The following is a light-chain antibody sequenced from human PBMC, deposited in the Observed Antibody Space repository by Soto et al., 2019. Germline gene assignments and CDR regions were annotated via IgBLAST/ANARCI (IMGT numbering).Light chain of an antibody. CDR3: QQYNSYPWT. J-gene: IGKJ1*01. CDR2: DAS. Sequence: DIQMTQSPSTLSASVGEGATLSCRASQGIGSRLAWYQHKPGKTPRLLIYDASSWESGVPSRFSGSGSGTEFTLTISSLQPDDFAAYYCQQYNSYPWTFGQGTKVDIK. V-gene: IGKV1-5*01. CDR1: QGIGSR.